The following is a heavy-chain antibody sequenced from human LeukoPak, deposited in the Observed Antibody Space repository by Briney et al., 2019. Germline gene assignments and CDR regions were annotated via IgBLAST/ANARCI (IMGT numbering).Heavy chain of an antibody. J-gene: IGHJ3*02. CDR2: IYYSGST. CDR3: ARPKEDAFDI. CDR1: GGSISSYY. Sequence: DPSETLSLTCTVSGGSISSYYWSWIRQPPGKGLEWIGYIYYSGSTNYNPSLKSRVTISVDTSKNQFSLKLSSVTAADTAVYYCARPKEDAFDIWGQGTMVTVSS. V-gene: IGHV4-59*01.